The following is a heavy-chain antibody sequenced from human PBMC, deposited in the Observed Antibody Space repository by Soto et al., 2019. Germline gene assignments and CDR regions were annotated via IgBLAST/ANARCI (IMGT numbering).Heavy chain of an antibody. CDR1: GGSTSSGTW. Sequence: PSETLSLTCAVSGGSTSSGTWWSWVRQPPGRGLEWIGEIYHSGSPNYNPSLKSRVTMSVDKSKNLFSLRLSSVTAADSALYYCARRVPAAPNWFDPWGQGILVTVSS. V-gene: IGHV4-4*02. J-gene: IGHJ5*02. CDR2: IYHSGSP. D-gene: IGHD2-2*01. CDR3: ARRVPAAPNWFDP.